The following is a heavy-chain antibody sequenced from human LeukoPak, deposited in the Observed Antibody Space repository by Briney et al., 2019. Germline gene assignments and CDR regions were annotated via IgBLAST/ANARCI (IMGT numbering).Heavy chain of an antibody. V-gene: IGHV4-38-2*02. CDR1: GYSISSGYY. J-gene: IGHJ4*02. CDR2: IYHSGST. Sequence: SETLSLTCTVSGYSISSGYYWGWIRQPLGKGLEWIGNIYHSGSTYYNPSLRSRVTISIDTSKNQFSLKLSSVTAADTAVYYCARTDRSGWYGEYWGQGALVTVSP. CDR3: ARTDRSGWYGEY. D-gene: IGHD6-19*01.